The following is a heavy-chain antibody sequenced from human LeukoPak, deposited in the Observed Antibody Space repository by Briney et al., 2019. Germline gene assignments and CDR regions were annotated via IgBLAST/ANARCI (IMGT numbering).Heavy chain of an antibody. V-gene: IGHV1-2*02. CDR2: INPNSGGT. J-gene: IGHJ5*02. CDR1: GYTFTGYY. Sequence: GASVKVSCKASGYTFTGYYMHWVRQAPGQGLEWMGWINPNSGGTNYAQKFRGRVTMTRDTSISTAYMELSRLRSDDTAVYYCARDVVGIAVADPNWFDPWGQGTLVTVSS. CDR3: ARDVVGIAVADPNWFDP. D-gene: IGHD6-19*01.